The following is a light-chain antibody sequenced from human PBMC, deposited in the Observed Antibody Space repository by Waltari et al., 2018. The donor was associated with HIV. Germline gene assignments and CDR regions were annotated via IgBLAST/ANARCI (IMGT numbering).Light chain of an antibody. Sequence: QSVLTQPPSLSGAPGQTVTISCTGTSSNIGADYHVHWYQQLPGTAPKLLIYGNPLLPSGVPYRFSGSQSGTSASLAITGLQADDEADYYCQSYDSSLSAWLFGGGTKLTVL. V-gene: IGLV1-40*01. CDR3: QSYDSSLSAWL. CDR1: SSNIGADYH. CDR2: GNP. J-gene: IGLJ3*02.